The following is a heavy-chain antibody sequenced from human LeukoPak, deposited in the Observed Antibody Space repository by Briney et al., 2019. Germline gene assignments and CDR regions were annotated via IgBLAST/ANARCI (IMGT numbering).Heavy chain of an antibody. CDR1: GYTFTSYD. Sequence: ASVKVSCKASGYTFTSYDINWVRQATGQGLEWMGWMNPNSGNTGYAQKFQGRVTITRNTYISTAYMQLSSLRAEDTAVYYCAKGGVWAGTRYYYYMDVWGKGTTVTVSS. J-gene: IGHJ6*03. V-gene: IGHV1-8*03. D-gene: IGHD6-19*01. CDR2: MNPNSGNT. CDR3: AKGGVWAGTRYYYYMDV.